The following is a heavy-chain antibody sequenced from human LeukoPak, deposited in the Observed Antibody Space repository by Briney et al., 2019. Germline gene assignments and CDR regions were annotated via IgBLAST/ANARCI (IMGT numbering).Heavy chain of an antibody. J-gene: IGHJ2*01. D-gene: IGHD3-10*01. Sequence: SETLSLTCTVSGGSISSYYWSWIRQPPGKGLEWIGYIYYSGSTNYNPSLKSRVTISVDTSKNQVSLKLSSVTAADTAVYYCARDRGDGYLDLWGRGTLVTVSS. CDR1: GGSISSYY. V-gene: IGHV4-59*01. CDR2: IYYSGST. CDR3: ARDRGDGYLDL.